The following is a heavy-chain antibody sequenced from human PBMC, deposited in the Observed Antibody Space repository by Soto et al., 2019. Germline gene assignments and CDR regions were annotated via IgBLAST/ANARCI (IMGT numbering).Heavy chain of an antibody. D-gene: IGHD2-15*01. Sequence: GGSLRLSCAASGFTFSNYWMTWVRQAPGKGLEWVANIKEDGSEKHYVDSVKGRFTISRDNAKNSLYLQMNSLRVEDTGVYFCSRDVVVGAKALNYWGQGALVTVSS. CDR1: GFTFSNYW. J-gene: IGHJ4*02. CDR3: SRDVVVGAKALNY. V-gene: IGHV3-7*01. CDR2: IKEDGSEK.